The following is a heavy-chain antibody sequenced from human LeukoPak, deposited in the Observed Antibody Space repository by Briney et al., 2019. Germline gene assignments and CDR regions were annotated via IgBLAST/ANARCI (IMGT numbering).Heavy chain of an antibody. CDR1: GGSISSGGYY. Sequence: SQTLSLTCTVSGGSISSGGYYWSWIRQHPGKGLEWIGYISYSGSTYYNPSLKSRVTISVDTSKNQFSLKLSSVTAADTAVYYCARGAWFGATRGGVFFDYWGQGTLVTVSS. CDR3: ARGAWFGATRGGVFFDY. V-gene: IGHV4-31*03. D-gene: IGHD3-10*01. CDR2: ISYSGST. J-gene: IGHJ4*02.